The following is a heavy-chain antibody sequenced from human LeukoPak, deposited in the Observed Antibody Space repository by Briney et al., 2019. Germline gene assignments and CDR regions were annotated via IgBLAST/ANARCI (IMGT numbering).Heavy chain of an antibody. CDR2: IYNSGSA. V-gene: IGHV4-39*07. J-gene: IGHJ4*02. CDR1: GGSISSSSHY. D-gene: IGHD1-26*01. Sequence: SETLSLTRTVSGGSISSSSHYWGWIRQPPGKGLEWIGNIYNSGSAYYNPSLKSRVTISVDTSKNQFSLKLSSVTAADTAVYYCARAAYSGSYHSDYWGQGTLVTVSS. CDR3: ARAAYSGSYHSDY.